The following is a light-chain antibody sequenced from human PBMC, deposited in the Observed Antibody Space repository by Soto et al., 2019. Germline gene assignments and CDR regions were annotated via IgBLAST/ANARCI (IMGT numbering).Light chain of an antibody. V-gene: IGKV3-15*01. CDR1: QSVRGN. Sequence: EIVMTQSPATLSVAPGERATLSRRASQSVRGNLAWYQQTPGQATRLLIYGASTRANGIPARFGGSGSGTEFTLSISGLQSEDFAVYYCQQYNNWALVIFGGGTKVDIK. CDR2: GAS. CDR3: QQYNNWALVI. J-gene: IGKJ4*01.